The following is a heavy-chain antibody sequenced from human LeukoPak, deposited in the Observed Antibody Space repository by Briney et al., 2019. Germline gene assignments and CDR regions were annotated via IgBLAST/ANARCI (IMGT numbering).Heavy chain of an antibody. Sequence: GGSLRLSCAASGFTFSSYAMSWVRQAPGKGLEWVSVIHSGGSTYYADSVKGRFTISRDNSKNTLYLQMNSLRAEDTAVYYCAGITMVRGVITWGQGTLVTVSS. J-gene: IGHJ5*02. CDR3: AGITMVRGVIT. D-gene: IGHD3-10*01. CDR1: GFTFSSYA. V-gene: IGHV3-53*01. CDR2: IHSGGST.